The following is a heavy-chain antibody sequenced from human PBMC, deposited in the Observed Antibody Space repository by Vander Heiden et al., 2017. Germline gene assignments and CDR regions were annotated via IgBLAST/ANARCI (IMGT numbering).Heavy chain of an antibody. CDR3: ARGYGSGSYYKPYYYYYYGMDV. V-gene: IGHV4-34*01. CDR2: INHSGST. CDR1: GGSFSGYY. Sequence: QVQLQQWGAGLLKPSETLSLTCAVYGGSFSGYYWSWIRQPPGKGLEWIGEINHSGSTNYNPSLKSRVTISVDTSKNQFSLKLSSVTAADTAVYYCARGYGSGSYYKPYYYYYYGMDVWGQGTTVTVSS. D-gene: IGHD3-10*01. J-gene: IGHJ6*02.